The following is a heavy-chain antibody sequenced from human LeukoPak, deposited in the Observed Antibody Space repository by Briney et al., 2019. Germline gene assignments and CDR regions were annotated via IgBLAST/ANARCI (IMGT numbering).Heavy chain of an antibody. Sequence: ASVKVSCKASGYTFTGYYMHWVRQAPGQGLEWMGWINPNSGGTNYAQKFQGRVTMTRDTSISTAYMELRSLTSDDTAVYYCARVQNDAFDIWGQGTMITVSS. V-gene: IGHV1-2*02. CDR2: INPNSGGT. CDR1: GYTFTGYY. J-gene: IGHJ3*02. CDR3: ARVQNDAFDI.